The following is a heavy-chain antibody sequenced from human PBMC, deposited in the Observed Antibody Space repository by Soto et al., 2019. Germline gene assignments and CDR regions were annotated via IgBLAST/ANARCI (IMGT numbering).Heavy chain of an antibody. Sequence: GGSLRLSCAASGFTFSSYSMNWVRQAPGKGLEWVSSISSSSSYIYYADSVKGRFTISRDNAKNSLYLQMNSLRAEDTAVYYCARDLPYYDSSGYFDYWGQGTLVTVSS. D-gene: IGHD3-22*01. CDR3: ARDLPYYDSSGYFDY. J-gene: IGHJ4*02. CDR1: GFTFSSYS. CDR2: ISSSSSYI. V-gene: IGHV3-21*01.